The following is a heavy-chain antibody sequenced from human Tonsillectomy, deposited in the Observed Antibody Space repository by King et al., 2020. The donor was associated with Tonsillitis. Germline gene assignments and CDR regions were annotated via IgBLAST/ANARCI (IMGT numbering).Heavy chain of an antibody. CDR2: ISGSGVST. J-gene: IGHJ4*02. V-gene: IGHV3-23*04. D-gene: IGHD5-18*01. Sequence: VQLVESGGGLVQPGGSLRLSCAASGFTFDSYAMSWVRQAPGKGLEWVSAISGSGVSTYYADSVKGRFTISRDSSKNTLYLQMNSLRAEETALYYCAKVYPDGYTYGHVDDWGQGTLVTVSA. CDR1: GFTFDSYA. CDR3: AKVYPDGYTYGHVDD.